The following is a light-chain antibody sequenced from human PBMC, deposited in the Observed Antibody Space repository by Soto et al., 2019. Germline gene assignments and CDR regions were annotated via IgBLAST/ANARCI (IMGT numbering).Light chain of an antibody. Sequence: EIVLTQSPGTLSLSPGERATLSCRASQSVSSSYLAWYQQKPGQAPRLLIYGASNRATGIPARFSGSGSGTDFTLTISSLEPEDFAVYYCQQRSNWRWTFGQGTKVEIK. V-gene: IGKV3D-20*02. J-gene: IGKJ1*01. CDR3: QQRSNWRWT. CDR1: QSVSSSY. CDR2: GAS.